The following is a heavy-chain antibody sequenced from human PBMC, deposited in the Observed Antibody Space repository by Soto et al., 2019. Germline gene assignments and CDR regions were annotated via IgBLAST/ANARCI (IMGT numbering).Heavy chain of an antibody. J-gene: IGHJ3*02. CDR2: IIPIFGTA. CDR3: ASRRDIVVVPADDAFDI. Sequence: SVKVSCKASGGTFSSYAISWVRQAPGQGLEWMGGIIPIFGTANYAQKFQGRVTITADESTSTAYMELSSLRSEDTAVYYCASRRDIVVVPADDAFDIWGQGTMVTVSS. CDR1: GGTFSSYA. D-gene: IGHD2-2*01. V-gene: IGHV1-69*13.